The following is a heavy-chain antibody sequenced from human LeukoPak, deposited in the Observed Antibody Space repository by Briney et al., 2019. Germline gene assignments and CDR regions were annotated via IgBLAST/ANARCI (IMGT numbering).Heavy chain of an antibody. CDR2: FDPEDGET. Sequence: ASVKVSCKVSGYTLTELSMHWVRRAPGKGLEWMGGFDPEDGETIYAQKFQGRVTMTEDTSTDTAYMELSSLRSEDTAVYYCATVAIEAARPHWFDPWGQGTLVTVSS. D-gene: IGHD6-6*01. J-gene: IGHJ5*02. V-gene: IGHV1-24*01. CDR3: ATVAIEAARPHWFDP. CDR1: GYTLTELS.